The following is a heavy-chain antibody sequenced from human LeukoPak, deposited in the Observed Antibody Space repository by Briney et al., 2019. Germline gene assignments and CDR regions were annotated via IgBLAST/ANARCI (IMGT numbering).Heavy chain of an antibody. CDR2: TNPNSGGT. V-gene: IGHV1-2*02. CDR1: GYTFTCYY. J-gene: IGHJ5*02. D-gene: IGHD3-10*01. CDR3: ARDFLRFGELLQPQYNWFDP. Sequence: ASVKVCCKASGYTFTCYYMHWVRQAPGQGLEGRGWTNPNSGGTNYAQKFQGRVTMTRDTSISTAYIELSRLRSDDTAVYYCARDFLRFGELLQPQYNWFDPWGQGTLVTVSS.